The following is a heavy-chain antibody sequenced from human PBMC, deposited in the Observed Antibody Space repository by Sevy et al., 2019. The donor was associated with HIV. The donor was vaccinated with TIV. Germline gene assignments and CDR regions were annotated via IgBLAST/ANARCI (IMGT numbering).Heavy chain of an antibody. J-gene: IGHJ5*02. V-gene: IGHV6-1*01. Sequence: SQTLSLTCAISGDSVSSNSAAWNWIRQSPSRGLEWLGRTYYRSKWYNDYAVSVKSRITINPDTSKNQFSLNLNSVTPEDTAVYYSARDRGPRLYSSSWYGWFDPWGQRTLVTVSS. CDR2: TYYRSKWYN. CDR1: GDSVSSNSAA. CDR3: ARDRGPRLYSSSWYGWFDP. D-gene: IGHD6-13*01.